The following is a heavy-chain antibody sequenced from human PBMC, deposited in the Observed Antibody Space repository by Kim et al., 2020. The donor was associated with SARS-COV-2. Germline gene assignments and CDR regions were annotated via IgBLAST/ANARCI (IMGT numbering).Heavy chain of an antibody. CDR2: YTSERT. V-gene: IGHV4-4*07. CDR3: ASALGH. J-gene: IGHJ4*02. D-gene: IGHD3-16*02. Sequence: YTSERTNYNPSLHGRVTMSVDMSKYQFSLKLSSVTDADTAVYYCASALGHWGQGTLVTVSS.